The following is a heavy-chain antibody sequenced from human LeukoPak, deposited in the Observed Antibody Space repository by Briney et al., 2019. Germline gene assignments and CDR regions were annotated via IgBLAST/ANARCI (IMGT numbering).Heavy chain of an antibody. D-gene: IGHD2-2*01. J-gene: IGHJ4*02. CDR1: GGSISSSNW. CDR3: ASSTKRGDYFDC. V-gene: IGHV4-4*02. CDR2: IYHSGST. Sequence: PSGTLSLTCAVSGGSISSSNWWSWGRQPPGKGLEWIGEIYHSGSTNYNPSLKRRVTISVDKSKNQFSLKLNSVTAADTDVYYWASSTKRGDYFDCWGQGTLVTLSS.